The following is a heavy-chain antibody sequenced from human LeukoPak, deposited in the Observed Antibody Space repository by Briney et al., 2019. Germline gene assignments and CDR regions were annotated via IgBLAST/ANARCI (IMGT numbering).Heavy chain of an antibody. Sequence: NPGGSLRLSCAASGFTFSSYWMSWVRQAPGKGLEWVANIKQDGSEKYYVDSVKGRFTISRDNAKNSLYLQMNSLRAEDTAVYYCASFIARYAFDTWGQGTMVTVSS. V-gene: IGHV3-7*01. CDR3: ASFIARYAFDT. J-gene: IGHJ3*02. CDR2: IKQDGSEK. D-gene: IGHD6-13*01. CDR1: GFTFSSYW.